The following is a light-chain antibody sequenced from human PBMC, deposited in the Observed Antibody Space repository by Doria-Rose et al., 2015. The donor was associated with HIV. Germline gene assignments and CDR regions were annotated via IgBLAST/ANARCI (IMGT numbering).Light chain of an antibody. CDR3: QLYDDLLLFT. CDR2: DAS. Sequence: DIQMTQSPSSLSASAGDRVTITCQASQDITTYLNWYQQRPGKAPKLLISDASNLEAGVPSRFSGSGSGTDFTLTINSLQPEDIATYYCQLYDDLLLFTFGPGTQVDIK. V-gene: IGKV1-33*01. J-gene: IGKJ3*01. CDR1: QDITTY.